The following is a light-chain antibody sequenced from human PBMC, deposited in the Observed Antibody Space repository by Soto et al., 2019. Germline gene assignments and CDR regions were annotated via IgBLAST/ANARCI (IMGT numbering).Light chain of an antibody. CDR1: QSISSW. CDR2: KAS. V-gene: IGKV1-5*03. J-gene: IGKJ1*01. CDR3: QQYNSYPWT. Sequence: DIQTTQSPSTLSASVGDRVTITCRASQSISSWLAWYQQKPGKAPKVLIYKASSLESGVPSRFSGSGSGTEFTLTISSLQPDDFATYYCQQYNSYPWTFGQGTKVEIK.